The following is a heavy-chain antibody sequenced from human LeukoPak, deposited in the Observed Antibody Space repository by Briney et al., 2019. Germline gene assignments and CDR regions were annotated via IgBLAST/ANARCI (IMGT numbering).Heavy chain of an antibody. D-gene: IGHD1-26*01. CDR3: ARVEQREWFDP. V-gene: IGHV1-2*02. CDR1: GYTFTGYY. CDR2: INPNSGGT. Sequence: GASVKVSCKASGYTFTGYYMHWVRQAPGQGLEWMGWINPNSGGTNYAQKFQGRVTMTTDTSTSTAYMELRSLRSDDTAVYYCARVEQREWFDPWGQGTLVTVSS. J-gene: IGHJ5*02.